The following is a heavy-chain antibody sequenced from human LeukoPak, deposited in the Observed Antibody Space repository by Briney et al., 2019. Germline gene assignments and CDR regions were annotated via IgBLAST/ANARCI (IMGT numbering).Heavy chain of an antibody. CDR2: IYSSGNT. D-gene: IGHD2-15*01. CDR3: ARHFSHCSGGSCYTDYYYYMDV. Sequence: PSETLSLTCTVSGGSISSSSYYWGWIRQPPGKGLEWIGSIYSSGNTYYNPSLKSRVTISVDTSKTQFSLKLSSVTAADTAVYYCARHFSHCSGGSCYTDYYYYMDVWGKGTTVTVSS. V-gene: IGHV4-39*01. J-gene: IGHJ6*03. CDR1: GGSISSSSYY.